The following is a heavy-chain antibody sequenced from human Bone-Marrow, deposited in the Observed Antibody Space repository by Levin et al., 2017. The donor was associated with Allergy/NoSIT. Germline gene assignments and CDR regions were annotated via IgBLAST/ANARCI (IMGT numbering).Heavy chain of an antibody. CDR3: ARGSSPYFFGSGSSSTGS. CDR1: GFTFSSFG. CDR2: IWFDGTNE. J-gene: IGHJ5*02. V-gene: IGHV3-33*01. Sequence: GESLKISCAASGFTFSSFGMHWVRQAPGKGLEWVAVIWFDGTNEYYVDSVRGRFTISRDNSKNTLYLQMKSLRAEDTAIYYCARGSSPYFFGSGSSSTGSWGLGTLVTVSS. D-gene: IGHD3-10*01.